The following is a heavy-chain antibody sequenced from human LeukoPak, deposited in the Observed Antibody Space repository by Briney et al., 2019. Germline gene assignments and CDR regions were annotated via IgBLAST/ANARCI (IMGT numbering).Heavy chain of an antibody. J-gene: IGHJ4*02. Sequence: GGSLRLSCAASGFXFSSYAISWLRQAPGKGLEWVSRISGSGGSTSYADSVKGWFTISRDNSKNTLYLQMNSLRAEDTAVFYCAKENRWEWGQGTLVTVSS. CDR2: ISGSGGST. V-gene: IGHV3-23*01. CDR1: GFXFSSYA. D-gene: IGHD1-14*01. CDR3: AKENRWE.